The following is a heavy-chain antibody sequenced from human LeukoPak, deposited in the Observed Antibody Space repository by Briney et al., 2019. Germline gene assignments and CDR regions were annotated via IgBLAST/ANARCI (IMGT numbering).Heavy chain of an antibody. J-gene: IGHJ3*02. D-gene: IGHD5-12*01. CDR1: GFTFSGSA. CDR3: TRSSRENSGYDFKDAFDI. Sequence: GRTLRLSCAASGFTFSGSAMHWVRQASGKGLGRVGRNRSKANSYSTAYASWVKGTCTISRDDSTNTTYLQMNSLKIEDTAVYYCTRSSRENSGYDFKDAFDIWGQGTMVTVSS. CDR2: NRSKANSYST. V-gene: IGHV3-73*01.